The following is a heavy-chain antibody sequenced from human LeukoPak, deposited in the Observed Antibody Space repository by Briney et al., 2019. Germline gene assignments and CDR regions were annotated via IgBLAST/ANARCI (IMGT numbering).Heavy chain of an antibody. Sequence: PGGSLRLSCAASGFTFITSVMHWVRQAPGKGLEWVSGISDSGGDTHYADSVKGRYTISRDNSKITLYLQMNSLRVDDTAMYYCAKEGGSSGRAGWFDPWGQGTLVTVSS. D-gene: IGHD6-19*01. J-gene: IGHJ5*02. CDR2: ISDSGGDT. CDR3: AKEGGSSGRAGWFDP. V-gene: IGHV3-23*01. CDR1: GFTFITSV.